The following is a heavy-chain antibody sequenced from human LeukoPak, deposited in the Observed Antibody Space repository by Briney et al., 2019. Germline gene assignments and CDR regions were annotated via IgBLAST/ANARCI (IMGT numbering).Heavy chain of an antibody. V-gene: IGHV1-18*01. D-gene: IGHD3-22*01. CDR1: GYTFTSYG. J-gene: IGHJ3*02. CDR3: ARLHYYDSSGYYHGGAFDI. CDR2: ISAYNGNT. Sequence: ASVKVSCKASGYTFTSYGISWVRQAPGQGLEWMGWISAYNGNTNYAQKLQGRVTMTTDTSTSTAYMELRSLRSDDTAVYYCARLHYYDSSGYYHGGAFDIWGQGTMVTVSS.